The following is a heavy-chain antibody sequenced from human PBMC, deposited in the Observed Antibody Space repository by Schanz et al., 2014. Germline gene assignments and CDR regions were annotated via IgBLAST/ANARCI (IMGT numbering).Heavy chain of an antibody. V-gene: IGHV3-30*18. CDR1: GFTFSSYG. Sequence: QVQLVESGGGVVQPGRSRRLSCEASGFTFSSYGMHWVRQAPGKGLEWVAVISYDGNNEDYADSVKGRFTISRDNSKNMVFLQMTSLRAEDTAVYYCAKEKGGHSGYDLVSWGQGTLLIVSA. D-gene: IGHD5-12*01. CDR3: AKEKGGHSGYDLVS. J-gene: IGHJ5*02. CDR2: ISYDGNNE.